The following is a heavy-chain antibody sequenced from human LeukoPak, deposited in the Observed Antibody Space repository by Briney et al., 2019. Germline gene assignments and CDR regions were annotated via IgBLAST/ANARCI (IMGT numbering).Heavy chain of an antibody. CDR1: GFTFSSYS. Sequence: GGSLRLSCAASGFTFSSYSMNWVRQAPGKGLEWVSCISSSSSYIYYGDSVKGRFTTSRDNAKNSLYLQMNSLRAEDTAVYYCARDLRSSGYYALDYWGQGTLVTVSS. CDR3: ARDLRSSGYYALDY. CDR2: ISSSSSYI. J-gene: IGHJ4*02. V-gene: IGHV3-21*01. D-gene: IGHD3-22*01.